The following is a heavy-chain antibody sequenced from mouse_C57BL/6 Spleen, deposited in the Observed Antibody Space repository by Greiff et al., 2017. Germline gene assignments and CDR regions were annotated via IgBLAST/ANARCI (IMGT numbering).Heavy chain of an antibody. V-gene: IGHV5-4*01. CDR3: ARDYCRGLDY. CDR2: ISDGGSYT. D-gene: IGHD2-12*01. Sequence: EVQLVESGGGLVKPGGSLKLSCAASGFTFSSYAMSWVRQTPEKRLEWVATISDGGSYTYYPDNVKGRFTISRDNAKNHLYLQMSHLKSEDTAMYYCARDYCRGLDYWGQGTTLTVSS. CDR1: GFTFSSYA. J-gene: IGHJ2*01.